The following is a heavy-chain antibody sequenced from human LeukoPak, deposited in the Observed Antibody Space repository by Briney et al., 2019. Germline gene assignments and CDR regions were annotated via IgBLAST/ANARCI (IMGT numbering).Heavy chain of an antibody. CDR3: AGGLGSGWRY. D-gene: IGHD6-19*01. J-gene: IGHJ4*02. CDR2: ITNTGNTI. CDR1: EFAFSSYE. Sequence: GRSLRLSCTASEFAFSSYEMNWIRQAPGKALEGVSYITNTGNTIYYADSVKGRFTISRDNAKNSLYLQMNSLRAEDTALYYCAGGLGSGWRYWGQGTLVTVSS. V-gene: IGHV3-48*03.